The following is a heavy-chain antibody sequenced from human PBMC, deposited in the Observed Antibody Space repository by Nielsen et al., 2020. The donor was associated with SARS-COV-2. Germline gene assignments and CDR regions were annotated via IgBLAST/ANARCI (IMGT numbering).Heavy chain of an antibody. J-gene: IGHJ6*02. D-gene: IGHD2-2*01. CDR3: ARGRQIVVVPAATIYYYYYGMDV. CDR2: IYYSGST. CDR1: GGSISSSSYY. V-gene: IGHV4-39*07. Sequence: SETLSLTCTVSGGSISSSSYYWGWIRQPPGKGLEWIGSIYYSGSTYYNPSLKSRVTISVDTSKNQFSLKLSSVTAADTAVYYCARGRQIVVVPAATIYYYYYGMDVWGQGTTVTVSS.